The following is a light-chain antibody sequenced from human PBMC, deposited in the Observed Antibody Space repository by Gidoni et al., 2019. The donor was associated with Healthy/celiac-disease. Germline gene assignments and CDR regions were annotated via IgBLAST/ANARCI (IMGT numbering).Light chain of an antibody. CDR2: DAS. V-gene: IGKV1-33*01. CDR3: QQYDNLPT. Sequence: DIQMTQSPSSLSASVGDRVTITCQASQDISNYLNWYQQNPGKAPKLLIYDASNLETGVPSRFSGSGSGTDFTFTISSLQPEDIATYYCQQYDNLPTFGQGKRLEIK. CDR1: QDISNY. J-gene: IGKJ5*01.